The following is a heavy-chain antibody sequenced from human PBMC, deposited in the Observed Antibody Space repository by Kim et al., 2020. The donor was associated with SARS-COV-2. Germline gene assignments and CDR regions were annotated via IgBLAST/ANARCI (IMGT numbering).Heavy chain of an antibody. CDR2: ISSSGSTI. Sequence: GGSLRLSCAASGFTFSSYEMNWVRQAPGKGLEWVSYISSSGSTIYYADSVKGRFTISRDNAKNSLYLQMNSLRAEDTAVYYCARATLSTSGYWGQGTLVTVSS. J-gene: IGHJ4*02. CDR3: ARATLSTSGY. CDR1: GFTFSSYE. V-gene: IGHV3-48*03. D-gene: IGHD6-13*01.